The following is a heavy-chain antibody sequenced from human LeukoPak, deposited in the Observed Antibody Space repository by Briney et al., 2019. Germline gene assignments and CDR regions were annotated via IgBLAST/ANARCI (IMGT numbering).Heavy chain of an antibody. Sequence: GGSLRLSCAASGFTSSSYAMTWVRQAPGKGLEWVSSISGSGGSTYYADSVKGRFTISRDNSKNTLYLQMNNLRAEDTAVYSCAKSLINSQYGGGGPNGFDIWGQGTMVTVSS. CDR2: ISGSGGST. D-gene: IGHD2-21*01. V-gene: IGHV3-23*01. J-gene: IGHJ3*02. CDR1: GFTSSSYA. CDR3: AKSLINSQYGGGGPNGFDI.